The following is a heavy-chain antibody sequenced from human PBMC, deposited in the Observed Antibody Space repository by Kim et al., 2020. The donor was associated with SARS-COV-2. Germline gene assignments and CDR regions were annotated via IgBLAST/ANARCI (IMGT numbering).Heavy chain of an antibody. CDR2: ISWNSGSI. J-gene: IGHJ4*02. Sequence: GGSLRLSCAASGFTFDDYSMHWVRQAPGKGLEWVSGISWNSGSIGYADSVKGRFTISRDNAKNSLYLQMNSLRAEHTALYYCAKEGGDGGVFDYWVQGTL. CDR3: AKEGGDGGVFDY. CDR1: GFTFDDYS. D-gene: IGHD3-16*01. V-gene: IGHV3-9*01.